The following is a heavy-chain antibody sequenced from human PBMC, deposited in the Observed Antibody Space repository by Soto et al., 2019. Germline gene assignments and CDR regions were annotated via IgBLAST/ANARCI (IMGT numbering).Heavy chain of an antibody. V-gene: IGHV3-21*01. CDR3: TRDASRDSSARGWFDP. Sequence: VGSLRLSGAASGFTFRSFTMNWVRQAPGKGLEWVSTISSNSAYIYYTGALRGRFTISRDNAKNSLHLQMNSLRAEDTAVYYCTRDASRDSSARGWFDPWGPGTLVTVSS. D-gene: IGHD6-13*01. CDR2: ISSNSAYI. CDR1: GFTFRSFT. J-gene: IGHJ5*02.